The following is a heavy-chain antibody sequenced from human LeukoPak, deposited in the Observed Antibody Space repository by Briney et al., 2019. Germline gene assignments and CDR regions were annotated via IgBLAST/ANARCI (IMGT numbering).Heavy chain of an antibody. D-gene: IGHD6-19*01. J-gene: IGHJ4*02. Sequence: GGSLRLSCAASGSTFSSYAMNWVRQAPGKGLEWVSAISGSGRSTYYADSVRGRFTISRDNSKNTLYLQMNSLRAEDTAVYYCAKDGCSSGCSVDYWGQGTLVTVSS. CDR1: GSTFSSYA. CDR3: AKDGCSSGCSVDY. V-gene: IGHV3-23*01. CDR2: ISGSGRST.